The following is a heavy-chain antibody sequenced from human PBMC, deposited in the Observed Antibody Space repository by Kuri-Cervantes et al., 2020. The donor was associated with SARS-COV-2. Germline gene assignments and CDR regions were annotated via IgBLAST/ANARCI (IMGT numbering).Heavy chain of an antibody. CDR3: AREGNYGYYFYGMDV. Sequence: GGSLRLSCAASGFTVSSNYMSRVRQAPGKGLEWVSVIYSGGSTYYADSVKARFTISRDNSKNTLYLQMNSLRAEDPAVYYCAREGNYGYYFYGMDVWGQGTTVTVSS. CDR2: IYSGGST. D-gene: IGHD4-11*01. V-gene: IGHV3-53*01. J-gene: IGHJ6*02. CDR1: GFTVSSNY.